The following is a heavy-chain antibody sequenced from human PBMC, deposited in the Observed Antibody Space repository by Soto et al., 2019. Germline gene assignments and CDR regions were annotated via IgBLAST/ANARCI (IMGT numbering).Heavy chain of an antibody. CDR3: ARGSSSWHGSGGY. CDR2: ISYDESNK. CDR1: RFTFSTYA. V-gene: IGHV3-30-3*01. D-gene: IGHD6-13*01. Sequence: VQLVETGGGVVQPGRSLRHSCAASRFTFSTYAMHWVRQAPGKGLEWVAVISYDESNKYYADSVKGRFTISRDNSKNTLYLQMNSLRPEDTAVYYCARGSSSWHGSGGYWGQGALVTVSS. J-gene: IGHJ4*02.